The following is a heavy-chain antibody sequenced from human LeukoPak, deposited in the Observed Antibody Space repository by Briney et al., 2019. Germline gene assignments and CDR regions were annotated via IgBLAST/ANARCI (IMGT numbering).Heavy chain of an antibody. CDR1: GYIFVSYW. D-gene: IGHD1-26*01. CDR2: IYPDDSDT. V-gene: IGHV5-51*01. CDR3: ARRSGSYSNWRFDY. J-gene: IGHJ4*02. Sequence: GESLKISCKGSGYIFVSYWIGWVRQMPGKGLEWMGIIYPDDSDTRYSPSFQGQVTISADKSISTAFLQWSSLKASDTAMYYCARRSGSYSNWRFDYWGQGTLVSVTS.